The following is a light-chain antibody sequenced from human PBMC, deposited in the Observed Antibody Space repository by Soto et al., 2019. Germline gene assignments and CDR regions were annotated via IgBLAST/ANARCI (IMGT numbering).Light chain of an antibody. CDR2: DAS. V-gene: IGKV3-11*01. CDR1: QSVSSY. Sequence: EIVLTQSPATLSLSPGERATLSCRASQSVSSYLAWYQQKPGQAPRLLIYDASNRATGIPARFSGSGSGTDFTLTISSLEPEDFAVYYCQQRGDWPRVTFGPGTKVDLK. J-gene: IGKJ3*01. CDR3: QQRGDWPRVT.